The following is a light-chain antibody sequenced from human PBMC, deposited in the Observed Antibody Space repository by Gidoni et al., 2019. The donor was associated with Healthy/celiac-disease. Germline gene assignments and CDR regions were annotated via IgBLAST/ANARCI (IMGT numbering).Light chain of an antibody. Sequence: QSALTQPPSASGSPRQSVTISCTGTSSDVGGYNYVSWYQQHPGKAPTLMIYEVTKRPSGVPDRFSGSKSGNTASLTVSGLQAEDEADYYCSSYAGSNNVVFGGGTKLTVL. V-gene: IGLV2-8*01. CDR1: SSDVGGYNY. CDR2: EVT. J-gene: IGLJ2*01. CDR3: SSYAGSNNVV.